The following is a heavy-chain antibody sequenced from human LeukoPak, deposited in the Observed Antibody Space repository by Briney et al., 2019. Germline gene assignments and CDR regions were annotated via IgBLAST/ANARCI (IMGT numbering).Heavy chain of an antibody. Sequence: PSETLSLTCVVSGNSISSDYWWSWVRQSPGKGLEWIGEIFHDGSTNSNPSLESRLTMSVDKSKNQFSLELRSVTAADTAVYYCTREVNYDSSGVWDQGRMVIVSS. CDR3: TREVNYDSSGV. D-gene: IGHD3-22*01. CDR2: IFHDGST. J-gene: IGHJ3*01. CDR1: GNSISSDYW. V-gene: IGHV4-4*02.